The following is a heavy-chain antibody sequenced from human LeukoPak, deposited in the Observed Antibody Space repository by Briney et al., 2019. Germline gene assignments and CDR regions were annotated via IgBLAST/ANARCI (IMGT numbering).Heavy chain of an antibody. J-gene: IGHJ4*02. CDR3: AKDRGYYGSGSYQAFDY. V-gene: IGHV3-30-3*01. CDR1: GFTFSSYA. D-gene: IGHD3-10*01. CDR2: ISYDGSNK. Sequence: GGSLRLSCAASGFTFSSYAMHWVRQAPGKGLEWVAVISYDGSNKYYADSVKGRFTISRDNSKNTLYLQMNSLRAEDTAVYYCAKDRGYYGSGSYQAFDYWGQGTLVTVSS.